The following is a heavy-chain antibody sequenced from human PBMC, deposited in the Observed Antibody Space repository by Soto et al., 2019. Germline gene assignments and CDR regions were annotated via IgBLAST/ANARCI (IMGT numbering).Heavy chain of an antibody. D-gene: IGHD6-19*01. CDR2: IIPIFGTA. V-gene: IGHV1-69*12. J-gene: IGHJ2*01. CDR3: ARVIAVAGYESYWYFDL. Sequence: QVQLVQSGAEVKKPGSSVKVSCKASGGTFSSYAISWVRQAPGQGLEWMGGIIPIFGTANYAQKFQGRVTSTADESTSTAYMELSSLRSEDTAVYYCARVIAVAGYESYWYFDLWGRGTLVTVSS. CDR1: GGTFSSYA.